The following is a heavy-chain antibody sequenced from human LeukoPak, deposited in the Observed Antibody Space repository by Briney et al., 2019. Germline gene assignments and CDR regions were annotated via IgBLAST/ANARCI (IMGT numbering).Heavy chain of an antibody. V-gene: IGHV3-9*01. Sequence: GGSLRLSCAASGSTFDDYAMHWVRQAPGKGLEWVSGISWNSGSIGYADSVKGRFTISRDNAKSSLYLQMNSLRAEDTALYYCAKDYYYDSSGPFDYWGQGTLVTVSS. D-gene: IGHD3-22*01. CDR1: GSTFDDYA. CDR2: ISWNSGSI. J-gene: IGHJ4*02. CDR3: AKDYYYDSSGPFDY.